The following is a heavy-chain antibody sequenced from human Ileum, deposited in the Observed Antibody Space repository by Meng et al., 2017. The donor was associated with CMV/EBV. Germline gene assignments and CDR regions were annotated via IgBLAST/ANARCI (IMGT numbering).Heavy chain of an antibody. CDR3: AREVDVDGAVPQKGGYYYDY. D-gene: IGHD3-3*01. V-gene: IGHV4-4*07. CDR2: IYVSVST. Sequence: LPYVGHALVKLSAALALLCSSSGGTLSDYSWGWFRQPAGKGLEWIGRIYVSVSTDYNPSLKSRATMSVDTSKKQFSLRLTSVTAADTAVYFCAREVDVDGAVPQKGGYYYDYWGQGILVTVSS. J-gene: IGHJ4*02. CDR1: GGTLSDYS.